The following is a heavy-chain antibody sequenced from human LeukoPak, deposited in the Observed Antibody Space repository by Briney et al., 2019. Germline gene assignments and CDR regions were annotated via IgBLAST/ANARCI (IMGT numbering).Heavy chain of an antibody. Sequence: ASVKVSCKASGGTFSSYAISWVRQAPGQGLEWMGGIIPIFGTANYAQKFQGRVTITADESTSTAYMELSSLRSEDTAVYYCARDRVTMVRGVIRPKTYFDYWGQGTLVTVSS. D-gene: IGHD3-10*01. V-gene: IGHV1-69*13. CDR2: IIPIFGTA. CDR3: ARDRVTMVRGVIRPKTYFDY. CDR1: GGTFSSYA. J-gene: IGHJ4*02.